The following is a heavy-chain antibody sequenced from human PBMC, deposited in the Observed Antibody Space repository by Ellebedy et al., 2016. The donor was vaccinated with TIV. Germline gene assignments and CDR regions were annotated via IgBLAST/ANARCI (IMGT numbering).Heavy chain of an antibody. J-gene: IGHJ4*02. CDR3: VSSGATPDHY. CDR1: GFTFSSYN. V-gene: IGHV3-48*04. Sequence: GGSLRLSCAASGFTFSSYNMNWIRQAPGKGLEFLSFISGSGTSITYADSVRGRFTISRDNAKNSLFLQMSSLRAEDTAVYYCVSSGATPDHYWGQGTLVTVSS. CDR2: ISGSGTSI. D-gene: IGHD3-10*01.